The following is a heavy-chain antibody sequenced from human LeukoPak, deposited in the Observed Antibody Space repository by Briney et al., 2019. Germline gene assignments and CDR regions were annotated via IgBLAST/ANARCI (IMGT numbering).Heavy chain of an antibody. CDR1: GFTFSDYY. CDR2: ISSSNTTT. J-gene: IGHJ5*02. CDR3: ARQGYCSGGSCYWSGWFDP. Sequence: GGSLRHSCLVSGFTFSDYYMSWIRQAPGKGLEWVSYISSSNTTTYYADSVKGRFTVSRDNAKNSLYLQMNSLRAGDTAVYYCARQGYCSGGSCYWSGWFDPWGQGTLVTVSS. D-gene: IGHD2-15*01. V-gene: IGHV3-11*01.